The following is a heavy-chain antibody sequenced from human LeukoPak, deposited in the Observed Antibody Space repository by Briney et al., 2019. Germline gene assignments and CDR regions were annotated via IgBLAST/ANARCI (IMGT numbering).Heavy chain of an antibody. D-gene: IGHD6-19*01. Sequence: GASVKVSCKASGYTFTSYGISWVRQAPGQGLEWMGWISAYNGNTNYAQKLQGRVTITRDTSASTAYMELSSLRSEDTAVYYCARERGSSGWYNYWGQGTLVTASS. J-gene: IGHJ4*02. CDR3: ARERGSSGWYNY. CDR1: GYTFTSYG. CDR2: ISAYNGNT. V-gene: IGHV1-18*01.